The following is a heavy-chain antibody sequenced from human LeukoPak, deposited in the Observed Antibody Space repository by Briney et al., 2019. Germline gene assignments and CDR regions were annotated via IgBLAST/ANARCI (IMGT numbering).Heavy chain of an antibody. CDR1: GGSISSYY. CDR2: IYYSGST. CDR3: ARGYYYDSSGYQGLDY. V-gene: IGHV4-59*01. D-gene: IGHD3-22*01. Sequence: RSESLSLTCTVSGGSISSYYWSWSRQPQGKGLEWIGYIYYSGSTNYNPSLKSRVAESVDTSKNQFSLTLSSVTAADTAVYYCARGYYYDSSGYQGLDYCGQGALFSASS. J-gene: IGHJ4*02.